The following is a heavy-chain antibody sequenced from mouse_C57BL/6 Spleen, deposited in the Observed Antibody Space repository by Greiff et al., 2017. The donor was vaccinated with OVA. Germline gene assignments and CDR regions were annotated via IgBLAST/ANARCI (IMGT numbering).Heavy chain of an antibody. CDR3: TTWEDYSNYI. V-gene: IGHV14-4*01. CDR2: IDPENGDT. CDR1: GFNIKDDY. D-gene: IGHD2-5*01. Sequence: EVQLQQSGAELVRPGASVKLSCTASGFNIKDDYMPWVKQRPEQGLEWIGWIDPENGDTEYASKFQGKATITADTSSNTAYLQLSSLTSEDTDVYYCTTWEDYSNYIWGQGTTLTVSS. J-gene: IGHJ2*01.